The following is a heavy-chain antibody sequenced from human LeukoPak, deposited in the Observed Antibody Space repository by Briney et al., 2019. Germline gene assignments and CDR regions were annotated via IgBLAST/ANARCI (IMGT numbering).Heavy chain of an antibody. J-gene: IGHJ4*02. CDR3: AKDLSAQQWLADY. D-gene: IGHD6-19*01. V-gene: IGHV3-30*18. Sequence: GGSLRLSCAASGFTFSSYGMHWVRQAPGKGLEWVAVISYDGSNKYYADSVKGRFTISRDNSKNTLYLQMNTLRAEDTAVYYCAKDLSAQQWLADYWGQGTLVTVSS. CDR1: GFTFSSYG. CDR2: ISYDGSNK.